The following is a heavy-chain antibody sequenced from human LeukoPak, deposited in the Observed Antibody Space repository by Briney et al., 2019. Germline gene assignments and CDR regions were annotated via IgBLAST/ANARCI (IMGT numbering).Heavy chain of an antibody. D-gene: IGHD1-26*01. Sequence: SQTLSLTCTVSGGSISSGGYYWSWIRQHPGKGLEWIGYIYYSGSTYYNPSLKSRVTISVDTSKNQFSLKLSSVTAADTAVYCCARSTFEGIVGATRGAFDIWGQGTMVTVSS. CDR2: IYYSGST. CDR1: GGSISSGGYY. CDR3: ARSTFEGIVGATRGAFDI. J-gene: IGHJ3*02. V-gene: IGHV4-31*03.